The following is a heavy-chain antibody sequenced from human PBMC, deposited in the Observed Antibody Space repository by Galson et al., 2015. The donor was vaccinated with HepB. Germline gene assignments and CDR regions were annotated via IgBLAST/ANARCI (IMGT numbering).Heavy chain of an antibody. CDR2: ISYSGRN. CDR1: GASVSNGDYY. J-gene: IGHJ4*02. CDR3: ARGRYSSSITEHYFDY. V-gene: IGHV4-31*03. D-gene: IGHD6-13*01. Sequence: TLSLTCTVSGASVSNGDYYWNWIRQHPGKGLEWIGYISYSGRNYYNSSLKSRLTISVDTSKNQFSLKLGSVTAADTAVYYCARGRYSSSITEHYFDYWGQGTLVTVSS.